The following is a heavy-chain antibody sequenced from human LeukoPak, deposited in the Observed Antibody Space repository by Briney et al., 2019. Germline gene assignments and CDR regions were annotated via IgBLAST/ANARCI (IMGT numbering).Heavy chain of an antibody. J-gene: IGHJ4*02. D-gene: IGHD5-18*01. CDR2: INPSGGST. CDR1: GYTFTGYY. Sequence: ASVKVSCKASGYTFTGYYMHWVRQAPGQGLEWMGIINPSGGSTSYAQKFQGRVTMTRDMSTSTVYMELSSLRSEDTAVYYCAGTDTAMVTGFDYWGQGTLVTVSS. CDR3: AGTDTAMVTGFDY. V-gene: IGHV1-46*01.